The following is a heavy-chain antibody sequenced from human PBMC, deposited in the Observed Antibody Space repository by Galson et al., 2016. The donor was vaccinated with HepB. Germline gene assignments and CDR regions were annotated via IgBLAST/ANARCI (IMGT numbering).Heavy chain of an antibody. Sequence: SLRLSCAASGFAFSTFGMHWVRQAPGKGLEWVAIISYDGSNQFFIDSVRGRFTISRDNSKNTRYLQLNNVRPEDTAVYYCAASTWVTTGFDYWGQGTLVTVAS. CDR2: ISYDGSNQ. D-gene: IGHD2-21*02. CDR1: GFAFSTFG. V-gene: IGHV3-30*03. J-gene: IGHJ4*02. CDR3: AASTWVTTGFDY.